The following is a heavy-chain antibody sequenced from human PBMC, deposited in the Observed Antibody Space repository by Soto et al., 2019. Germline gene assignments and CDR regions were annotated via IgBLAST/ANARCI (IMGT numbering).Heavy chain of an antibody. J-gene: IGHJ6*02. V-gene: IGHV3-30-3*01. CDR1: GFTCSSYA. CDR2: ISYDGSNK. D-gene: IGHD2-15*01. CDR3: ARDGVVAATPPYYYGMDV. Sequence: LRHSCAASGFTCSSYAMHRVLQAPGKGLEWVAVISYDGSNKYYADSVKGRFTISRDNSKNTLYLQMNSLRAEDTAVYYCARDGVVAATPPYYYGMDVWGQGTTVTVSS.